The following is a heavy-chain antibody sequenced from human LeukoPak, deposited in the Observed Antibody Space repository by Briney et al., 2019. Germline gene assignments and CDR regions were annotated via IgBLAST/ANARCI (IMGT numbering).Heavy chain of an antibody. V-gene: IGHV3-48*02. CDR2: ISSSSSTI. CDR3: ARPWNYYYYYVMDV. J-gene: IGHJ6*02. D-gene: IGHD1-1*01. CDR1: GFTVSSNY. Sequence: SGGSLRLSCAASGFTVSSNYMSWVRQAPGKGLEWVSYISSSSSTIYYADSVKGRFTISRDNAKNSLYLQMNSLRDEDTAVYYCARPWNYYYYYVMDVWGQGTTVTVSS.